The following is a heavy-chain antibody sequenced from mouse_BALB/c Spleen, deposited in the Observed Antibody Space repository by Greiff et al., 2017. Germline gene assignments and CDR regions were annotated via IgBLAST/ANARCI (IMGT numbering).Heavy chain of an antibody. CDR2: ISSGGSYT. J-gene: IGHJ2*01. CDR3: ARGGYGSSYLDY. D-gene: IGHD1-1*01. V-gene: IGHV5-9-4*01. CDR1: GFTFSSYA. Sequence: DVHLVESGGGLVKPGGSLKLSCAASGFTFSSYAMSWVRQSPEKRLEWVAEISSGGSYTYYPDTVTGRFTISRDNAKNTLYLEMSSLRSEDTAMYYCARGGYGSSYLDYWGQGTTLTVSS.